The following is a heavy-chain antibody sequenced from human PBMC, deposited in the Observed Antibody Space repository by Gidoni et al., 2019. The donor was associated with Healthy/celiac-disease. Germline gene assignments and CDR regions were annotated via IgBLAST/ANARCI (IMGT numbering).Heavy chain of an antibody. Sequence: EVQLVESGGGLVQPGGSLRLSCAASGFTFSDHYMDWVRQAPGKGLEWVGRTRNKANSYTTEYAASVKGRFTISRDDSKNSLYLQMNSLKTEDTAVYYCARESVAVAEEGFDYWGQGTLVTVSS. CDR2: TRNKANSYTT. CDR1: GFTFSDHY. V-gene: IGHV3-72*01. J-gene: IGHJ4*02. D-gene: IGHD6-19*01. CDR3: ARESVAVAEEGFDY.